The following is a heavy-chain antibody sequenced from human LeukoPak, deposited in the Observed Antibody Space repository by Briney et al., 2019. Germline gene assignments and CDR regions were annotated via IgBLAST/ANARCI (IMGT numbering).Heavy chain of an antibody. Sequence: GGSLRLSCAASGFTFSNYAMHWVRQAPGKGLEWVAAISYDGSNKYYADSVKGRFTISRDSSKNTLFLQMNGLGVEDTAVYYCARGDGSYVNYWGQGTLVTVSS. CDR2: ISYDGSNK. CDR3: ARGDGSYVNY. V-gene: IGHV3-30-3*01. J-gene: IGHJ4*02. CDR1: GFTFSNYA. D-gene: IGHD1-26*01.